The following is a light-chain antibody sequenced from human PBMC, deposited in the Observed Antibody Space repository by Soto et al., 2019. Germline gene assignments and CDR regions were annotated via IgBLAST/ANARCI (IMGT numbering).Light chain of an antibody. V-gene: IGKV1-5*01. CDR1: QSISSW. Sequence: DIQMTQSPSTRSASVGDRVTITCRASQSISSWLAWYQQKPGKAPKLLIYDASSLESGVPSRFSGSGSGTEFTLTISSLQADDFATYYCQHDETCGQGTKVEIK. CDR2: DAS. CDR3: QHDET. J-gene: IGKJ1*01.